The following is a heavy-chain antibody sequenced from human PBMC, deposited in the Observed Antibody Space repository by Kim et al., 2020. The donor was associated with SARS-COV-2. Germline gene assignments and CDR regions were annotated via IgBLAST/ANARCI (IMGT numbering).Heavy chain of an antibody. CDR3: ARVGTYVVVATEYYYYGMDV. J-gene: IGHJ6*02. V-gene: IGHV3-21*01. D-gene: IGHD5-12*01. CDR1: GFTFSSYS. Sequence: GGSLRLSCAASGFTFSSYSMNWVRQAPGKGLEWVSSISSSSSYIYYADSVKGRFTISRDNAKNSLYLQMNSLRAEDTAVYYCARVGTYVVVATEYYYYGMDVWGQGTTVTVSS. CDR2: ISSSSSYI.